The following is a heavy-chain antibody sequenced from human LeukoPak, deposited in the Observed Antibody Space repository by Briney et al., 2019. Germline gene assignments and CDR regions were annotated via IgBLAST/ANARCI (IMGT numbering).Heavy chain of an antibody. CDR1: GGSFSGYY. J-gene: IGHJ4*02. Sequence: RTSETLSLTCAVYGGSFSGYYWSWIRQPPGKGLEWIGEINHSGSTNYNPSLKSRVTMSVDTSKNQFSLKLSSVTAADTAVYYCARDQYYYDSSGYLTFDYWGQGTLVTVSS. CDR2: INHSGST. V-gene: IGHV4-34*01. CDR3: ARDQYYYDSSGYLTFDY. D-gene: IGHD3-22*01.